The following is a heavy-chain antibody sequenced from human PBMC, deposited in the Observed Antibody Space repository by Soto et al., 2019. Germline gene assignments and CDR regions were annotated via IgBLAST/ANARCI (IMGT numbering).Heavy chain of an antibody. V-gene: IGHV5-51*01. J-gene: IGHJ6*02. D-gene: IGHD6-13*01. CDR1: GYSFTSYW. CDR2: IYPGDSDT. Sequence: GESLKISCKGSGYSFTSYWIGWVLQMPGKGLEWMGIIYPGDSDTRYSPSFQGQVTISADKSISTAYLQWSSLKASDTAMYYCARTSAAGKYYYGMDVWGQGTTVTVS. CDR3: ARTSAAGKYYYGMDV.